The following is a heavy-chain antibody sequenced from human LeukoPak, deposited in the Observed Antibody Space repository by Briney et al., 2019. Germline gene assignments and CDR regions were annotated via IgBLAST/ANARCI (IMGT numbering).Heavy chain of an antibody. J-gene: IGHJ5*02. CDR1: GYTFTGYY. CDR2: INPNSGGT. Sequence: ASVKVSCKASGYTFTGYYMHWVRQAPGQGLEWMGWINPNSGGTNYAQKFQGRVTMTRDTSISTAYMELSRLRSDDTAVYYCARDLWFGEPLNWFDPWGQGTLVTVSS. V-gene: IGHV1-2*02. CDR3: ARDLWFGEPLNWFDP. D-gene: IGHD3-10*01.